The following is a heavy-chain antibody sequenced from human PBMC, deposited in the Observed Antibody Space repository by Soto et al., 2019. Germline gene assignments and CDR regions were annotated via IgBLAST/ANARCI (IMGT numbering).Heavy chain of an antibody. V-gene: IGHV2-70*11. CDR2: IDWDDDK. D-gene: IGHD6-19*01. Sequence: ESGPTLVNPTQTLTLTCTFSGFSLSTSGMCVSWIRQPPGKAPEWLARIDWDDDKYYSTSLKTRLTISKDTSKNQVVLTMTNMDPVDTATYYCARTSGIAVAGSYYYYMDVWGKGTTVTVSS. J-gene: IGHJ6*03. CDR3: ARTSGIAVAGSYYYYMDV. CDR1: GFSLSTSGMC.